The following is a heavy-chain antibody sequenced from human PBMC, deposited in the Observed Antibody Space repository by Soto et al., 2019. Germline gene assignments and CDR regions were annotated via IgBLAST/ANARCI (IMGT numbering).Heavy chain of an antibody. J-gene: IGHJ5*02. D-gene: IGHD6-6*01. V-gene: IGHV1-69*02. CDR2: IIPILGIA. Sequence: SVKVSCKASGGTFSSYTISWVRQAPGQGLEWMGRIIPILGIANYAQKFQGRVTITADKSTSTAYMELSSPRSEDTAVYYCARGEQLVSSWSNWLAPWGQGTLVTVSS. CDR1: GGTFSSYT. CDR3: ARGEQLVSSWSNWLAP.